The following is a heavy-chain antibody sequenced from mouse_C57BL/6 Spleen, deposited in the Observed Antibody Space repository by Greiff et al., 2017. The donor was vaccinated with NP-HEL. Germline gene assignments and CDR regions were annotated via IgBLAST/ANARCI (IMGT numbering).Heavy chain of an antibody. CDR3: ARSPVYGNYFDY. J-gene: IGHJ2*01. D-gene: IGHD2-1*01. V-gene: IGHV1-82*01. CDR2: IYPGDGDT. CDR1: GYAFSSSW. Sequence: VKLVESGPELVKPGASVKISCKASGYAFSSSWMNWVKQRPGKGLEWIGRIYPGDGDTNYNGKFKGKATLTADKSSSTAYMQLSSLTSEDSAVYFCARSPVYGNYFDYWGQGTTLTVSS.